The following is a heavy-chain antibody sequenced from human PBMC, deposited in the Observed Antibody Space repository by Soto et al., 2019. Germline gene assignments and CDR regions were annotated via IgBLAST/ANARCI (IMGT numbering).Heavy chain of an antibody. CDR2: IYYSGST. D-gene: IGHD4-17*01. V-gene: IGHV4-59*08. CDR3: ARQALTDYGGARRTFDV. J-gene: IGHJ3*01. Sequence: QVQLQESGPGLVRPSQTLSLTCSVSGGSISSSYWSWIRQTPGKGLEWIGHIYYSGSTDYNPSLKSRVTMSVRAPKNQFTLELNSVTAADTAVYYCARQALTDYGGARRTFDVWGQGTMVTVSS. CDR1: GGSISSSY.